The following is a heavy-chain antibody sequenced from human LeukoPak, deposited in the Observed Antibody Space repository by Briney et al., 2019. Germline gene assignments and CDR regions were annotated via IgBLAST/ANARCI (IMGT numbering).Heavy chain of an antibody. J-gene: IGHJ4*02. V-gene: IGHV1-69*13. D-gene: IGHD5-12*01. CDR3: ARDRVNSGYDSTGFDY. CDR1: GGTFSSYA. CDR2: IIPIFGTA. Sequence: SVKVSCKASGGTFSSYAISWVRQAPGQGLEWMGGIIPIFGTANYAQKFQGRVTITADESTSTAYMELSSLRSEDTAVYYCARDRVNSGYDSTGFDYWGQGTLVTVSA.